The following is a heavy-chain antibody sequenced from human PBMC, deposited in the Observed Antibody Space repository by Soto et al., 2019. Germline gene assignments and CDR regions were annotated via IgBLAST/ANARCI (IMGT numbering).Heavy chain of an antibody. D-gene: IGHD6-19*01. CDR3: ARSVAVPGAHIDY. J-gene: IGHJ4*02. V-gene: IGHV4-38-2*01. CDR2: IDYSGRM. CDR1: GYLISSGYY. Sequence: SETLSLTCSVSGYLISSGYYWGWIRQTPGKGLEWLGSIDYSGRMYYNPSLKSRVSISVDTSKNEFSLRLSSVTAADTAVYFCARSVAVPGAHIDYWGQGTQVTVSS.